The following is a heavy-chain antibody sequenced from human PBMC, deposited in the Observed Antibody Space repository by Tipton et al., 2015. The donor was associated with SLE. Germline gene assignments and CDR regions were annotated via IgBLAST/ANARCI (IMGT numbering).Heavy chain of an antibody. V-gene: IGHV4-38-2*01. CDR2: IYYTGLT. Sequence: LSLTCGVSGNSVTRGYYWAWIRLAPGKGLEYIGSIYYTGLTFYSPSLESRVTMSLDKSKNYVSLHLNSVTAADTAVYYCARRGPYLGLDFWGLGTLVTVSS. J-gene: IGHJ4*02. D-gene: IGHD2-2*02. CDR1: GNSVTRGYY. CDR3: ARRGPYLGLDF.